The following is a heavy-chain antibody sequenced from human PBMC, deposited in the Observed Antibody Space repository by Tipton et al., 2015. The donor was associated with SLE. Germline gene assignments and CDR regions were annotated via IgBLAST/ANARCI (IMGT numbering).Heavy chain of an antibody. J-gene: IGHJ4*02. V-gene: IGHV4-34*01. CDR3: ATSDGGGAYFDY. CDR2: INHSGST. Sequence: TLSLTCAVYGGSFSGYYWSWIRQPPGKGLEWIGEINHSGSTNYNPSLKSRVTISVGTSKNQFSLKLSSVTAADTAVYYCATSDGGGAYFDYWGQGTLVTVSS. CDR1: GGSFSGYY.